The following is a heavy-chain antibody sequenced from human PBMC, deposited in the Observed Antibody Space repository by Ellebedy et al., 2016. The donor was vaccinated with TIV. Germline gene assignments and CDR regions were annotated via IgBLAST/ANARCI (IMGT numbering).Heavy chain of an antibody. D-gene: IGHD2-21*02. CDR2: ISDSGSFT. Sequence: GGSLRLXCALSGFPFSDFFLYWIRQAPGKGLEWVSYISDSGSFTQYADSVRGRVSISRDNVRNILYLHMNNLRPEDTAVYYCMTGPYCGGDDADGCRSDVLFWGQGTLVTVSS. J-gene: IGHJ4*02. V-gene: IGHV3-11*01. CDR3: MTGPYCGGDDADGCRSDVLF. CDR1: GFPFSDFF.